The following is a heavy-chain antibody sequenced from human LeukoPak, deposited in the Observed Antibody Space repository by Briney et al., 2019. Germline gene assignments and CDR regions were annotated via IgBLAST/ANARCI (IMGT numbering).Heavy chain of an antibody. D-gene: IGHD3-10*01. CDR1: GFTFDDYG. CDR3: ARNSYGSGSHDH. Sequence: GGSLRLSCAASGFTFDDYGMTWVRQAPGKGLEWVANINQDGHAQYYVQSVRGRFTISRDNAKSSLYLQMNSLSVEDTGVYYCARNSYGSGSHDHWGQGTLVTVSS. V-gene: IGHV3-7*01. CDR2: INQDGHAQ. J-gene: IGHJ5*02.